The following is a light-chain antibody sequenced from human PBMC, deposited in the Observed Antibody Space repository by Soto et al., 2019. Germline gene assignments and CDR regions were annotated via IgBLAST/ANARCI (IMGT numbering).Light chain of an antibody. V-gene: IGKV3-20*01. Sequence: PGERATLSCRASQSVSSSYLAWYQQKPGQAPRLLIYGASSRATGIPDRFSGSGSGTDFTLTISRLEPEDFAVYYCQQYESSPLTFGPGTNVDIK. J-gene: IGKJ3*01. CDR1: QSVSSSY. CDR2: GAS. CDR3: QQYESSPLT.